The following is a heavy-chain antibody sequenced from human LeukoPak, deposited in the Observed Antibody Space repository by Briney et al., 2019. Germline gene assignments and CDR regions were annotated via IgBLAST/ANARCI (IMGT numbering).Heavy chain of an antibody. Sequence: SETLSLTCTVSGGSISSYYWSWIRQPPGKGLEWIGYIYYSGTTNYNPSLKSRVTISVDTSKNQFSLKLSSVTAADTAVYYCARGIVGSSYDFWSGYSYYFDYWGQGTLVTVSS. CDR2: IYYSGTT. V-gene: IGHV4-59*12. CDR3: ARGIVGSSYDFWSGYSYYFDY. D-gene: IGHD3-3*01. J-gene: IGHJ4*02. CDR1: GGSISSYY.